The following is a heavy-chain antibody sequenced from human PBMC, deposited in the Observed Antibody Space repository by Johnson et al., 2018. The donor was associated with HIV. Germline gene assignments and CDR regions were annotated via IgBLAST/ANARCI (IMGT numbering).Heavy chain of an antibody. CDR1: GFTFSTYG. CDR2: MWYDGSNR. J-gene: IGHJ3*02. V-gene: IGHV3-33*01. Sequence: QVQLVESGGGLIQPGGSLRLSCAASGFTFSTYGMHWVRQAPGKGLEWVAVMWYDGSNRYYADSVKGRFTISRDNSKNTLYLQMNSLRAEDTAVYYCARGNKGYSSGWDAFDIWGQGTMVTVSS. CDR3: ARGNKGYSSGWDAFDI. D-gene: IGHD6-19*01.